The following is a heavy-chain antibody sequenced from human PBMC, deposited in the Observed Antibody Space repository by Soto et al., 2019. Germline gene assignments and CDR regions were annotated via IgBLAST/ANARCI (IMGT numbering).Heavy chain of an antibody. J-gene: IGHJ5*01. D-gene: IGHD5-18*01. CDR2: IIPIFGTA. V-gene: IGHV1-69*13. CDR1: GGTFSSYA. CDR3: ARVKDRYSYGRKPYNWFDP. Sequence: SVKVSCKASGGTFSSYAISWVRQAPGQGLEWMGGIIPIFGTANYAQKFQGRVTITADESTSTAYMELSSLRSEDTAVYYCARVKDRYSYGRKPYNWFDPWGQGTTVTVSS.